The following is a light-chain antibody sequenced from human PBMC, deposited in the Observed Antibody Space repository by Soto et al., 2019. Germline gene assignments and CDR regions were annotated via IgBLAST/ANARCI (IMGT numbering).Light chain of an antibody. V-gene: IGKV2-30*01. CDR1: QSLVDSDGNTY. CDR2: KVS. J-gene: IGKJ1*01. CDR3: LQGTHWPWT. Sequence: DVVVTQSPLALPVTLGQPASISCRSTQSLVDSDGNTYLTWLQQRPGQSPRRLIYKVSNRDSGVPDRFSGSGSGTDFTRKISGVEAEDVGVYYCLQGTHWPWTLGQGTQVEIK.